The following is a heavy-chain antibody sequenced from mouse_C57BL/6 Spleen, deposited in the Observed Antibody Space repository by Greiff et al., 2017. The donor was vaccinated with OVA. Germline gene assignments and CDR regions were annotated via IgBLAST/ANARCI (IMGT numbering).Heavy chain of an antibody. CDR2: IRNKPNNHAT. Sequence: EVMLVESGGGLVQPGGSMKLSCAASGFTFSDAWMDWVRQSPEKGLEWVADIRNKPNNHATYYAESVKGRFTISRDDSKSRVYLQMNSLMAEDTGVYYCTGYGNSGGFDYWGQGTTRTVSS. J-gene: IGHJ2*01. D-gene: IGHD2-1*01. V-gene: IGHV6-6*01. CDR3: TGYGNSGGFDY. CDR1: GFTFSDAW.